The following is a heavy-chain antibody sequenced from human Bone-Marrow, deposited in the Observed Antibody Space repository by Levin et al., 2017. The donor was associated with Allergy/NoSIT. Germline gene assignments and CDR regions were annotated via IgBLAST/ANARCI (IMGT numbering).Heavy chain of an antibody. CDR1: GFTSSSYA. CDR2: ISYDGSNK. CDR3: AREGEITMVRGVRDNWFDP. D-gene: IGHD3-10*01. J-gene: IGHJ5*02. V-gene: IGHV3-30-3*01. Sequence: GESLKISCAASGFTSSSYAMHWVRQAPGKGLEWVAVISYDGSNKYYADSVKGRFTISRDNSKNTLYLQMNSLRAEDTAVYYCAREGEITMVRGVRDNWFDPWGQGTLVTVSS.